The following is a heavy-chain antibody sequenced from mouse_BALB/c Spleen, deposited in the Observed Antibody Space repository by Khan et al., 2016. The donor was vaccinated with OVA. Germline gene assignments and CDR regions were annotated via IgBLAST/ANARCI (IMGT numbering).Heavy chain of an antibody. V-gene: IGHV5-12*02. D-gene: IGHD1-2*01. CDR3: ARHDDGGISY. J-gene: IGHJ3*01. CDR2: ISYGGDST. Sequence: EVKLEESGGGLVQPGGSLKLSCATSGFTFSDYYMYWVRQTPEKRLEWVAYISYGGDSTYYPDTVQGRFTISRDNAKNTLYLQMSRLKSEDTAMYYCARHDDGGISYWGQGTMVTVSA. CDR1: GFTFSDYY.